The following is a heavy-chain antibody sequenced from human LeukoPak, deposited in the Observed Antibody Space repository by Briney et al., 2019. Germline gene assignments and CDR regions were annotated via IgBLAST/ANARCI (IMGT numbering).Heavy chain of an antibody. CDR1: GYTFAGYY. V-gene: IGHV1-2*02. CDR2: INPNSGGT. J-gene: IGHJ4*02. Sequence: ASVKVSCKASGYTFAGYYMHWVRQAPGQGLEWMGWINPNSGGTNYAQKFQGRVTMTRDTSISTAYMELSGLRSDDTAMYYCARERTLTSCYDYWGQGTLVTVSS. CDR3: ARERTLTSCYDY. D-gene: IGHD2-15*01.